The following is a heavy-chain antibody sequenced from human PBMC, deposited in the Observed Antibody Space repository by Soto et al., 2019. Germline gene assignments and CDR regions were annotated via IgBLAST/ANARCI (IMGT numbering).Heavy chain of an antibody. D-gene: IGHD3-10*01. CDR2: INAGNGNT. J-gene: IGHJ6*02. Sequence: GASVKVSCKASGYTFTSYAMHWVRQAPGQRLEWMGWINAGNGNTKYSQKFQGRVTITRDTSASTAYMELSSLRFEDTAVYYCARGGGGSGSYYRYYYYGMDVWGQGPTAPVSS. CDR3: ARGGGGSGSYYRYYYYGMDV. V-gene: IGHV1-3*01. CDR1: GYTFTSYA.